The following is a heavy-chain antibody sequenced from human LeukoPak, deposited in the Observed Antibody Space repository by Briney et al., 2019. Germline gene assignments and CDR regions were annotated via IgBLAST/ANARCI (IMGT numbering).Heavy chain of an antibody. J-gene: IGHJ4*02. CDR3: AKVSSRYSYGSDY. Sequence: GGSLRLSCAASGFTFSSYTMSWVRQAPGKGLEWVSALSGSGGSTYYADSVKGRFTISRDNSKNTLYLQMNSLRAEDTAVYYCAKVSSRYSYGSDYWGQGTLVTVSS. CDR1: GFTFSSYT. CDR2: LSGSGGST. D-gene: IGHD5-18*01. V-gene: IGHV3-23*01.